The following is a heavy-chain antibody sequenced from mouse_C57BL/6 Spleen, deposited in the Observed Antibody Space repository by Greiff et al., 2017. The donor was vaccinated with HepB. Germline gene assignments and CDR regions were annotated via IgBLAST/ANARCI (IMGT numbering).Heavy chain of an antibody. CDR3: ARWDYDYFDV. D-gene: IGHD2-4*01. J-gene: IGHJ1*03. CDR1: GYTFTSYW. CDR2: IDPSDSET. Sequence: QVHVKQPGAELVRPGSSVKLSCKASGYTFTSYWMHWVKQRPIQGLEWIGNIDPSDSETHYNQKFKDKATLTVDKSSSTAYMQLSSLTSEDSAVYYCARWDYDYFDVWGTGTTVTVSS. V-gene: IGHV1-52*01.